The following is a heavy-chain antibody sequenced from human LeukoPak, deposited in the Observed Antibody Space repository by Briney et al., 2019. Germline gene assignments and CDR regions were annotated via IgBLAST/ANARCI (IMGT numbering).Heavy chain of an antibody. V-gene: IGHV3-53*01. D-gene: IGHD2-2*01. J-gene: IGHJ6*02. CDR3: ARDGGVVVPESGMDV. CDR2: IYSGGST. CDR1: GFTVSSNY. Sequence: PGGSLRLSCAASGFTVSSNYMSWVRQAPGKGLEWVSVIYSGGSTHYADSVKGRFTISRDNSKNTLYLQMNSLRAEDTAVYYCARDGGVVVPESGMDVWGQGTTVTVSS.